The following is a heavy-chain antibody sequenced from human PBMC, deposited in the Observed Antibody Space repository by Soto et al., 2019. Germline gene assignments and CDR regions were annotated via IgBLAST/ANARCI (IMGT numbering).Heavy chain of an antibody. CDR2: MNPNSGNT. J-gene: IGHJ4*02. V-gene: IGHV1-8*01. CDR1: GYTFTSYD. CDR3: ARVRARQWLANLY. D-gene: IGHD6-19*01. Sequence: ASVKVSCKASGYTFTSYDINWVRQATGQGLEWMGWMNPNSGNTGYAQKFQGRVTMTRNTSISTAYMELSSLRSEDTAVYYCARVRARQWLANLYWGQGTLVTVSS.